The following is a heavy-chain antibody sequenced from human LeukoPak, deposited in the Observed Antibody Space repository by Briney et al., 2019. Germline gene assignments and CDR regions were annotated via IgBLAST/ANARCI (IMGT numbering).Heavy chain of an antibody. V-gene: IGHV4-39*01. D-gene: IGHD6-19*01. CDR1: GGSISSSSYY. CDR2: VYYSGST. CDR3: ARQGQWLVLGAFDI. J-gene: IGHJ3*02. Sequence: KPSETLSLTCTVSGGSISSSSYYWGWIRQPPGKGLEWIGSVYYSGSTYYNPSLKSRVTISVDTSKNQFSLKLSSVTAADTAVYYCARQGQWLVLGAFDIWGQGTMVTVSS.